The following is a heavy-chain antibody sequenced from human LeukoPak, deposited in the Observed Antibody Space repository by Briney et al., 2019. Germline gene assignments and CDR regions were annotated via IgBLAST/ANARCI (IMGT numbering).Heavy chain of an antibody. J-gene: IGHJ4*02. V-gene: IGHV4-59*12. Sequence: SETLSLTCTVSGGSISRYDWSWIRQPPGKGLEWIGYINYSGSTNYNPSLKSPITISVDTSKNQFSLKLSSVTAADTAVYFCAREDDSSGYSAFFDYWGQGTLVTVSS. CDR3: AREDDSSGYSAFFDY. CDR2: INYSGST. D-gene: IGHD3-22*01. CDR1: GGSISRYD.